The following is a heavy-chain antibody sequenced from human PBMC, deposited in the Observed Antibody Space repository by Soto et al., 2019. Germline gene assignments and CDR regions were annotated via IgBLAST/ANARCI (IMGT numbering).Heavy chain of an antibody. V-gene: IGHV3-21*01. J-gene: IGHJ4*02. D-gene: IGHD2-15*01. Sequence: EVQLVESGGGLVKPGGSLRLSCAASGFTFSSYSMNWVRQAPGKWLEWVSSISSSSSYIYYADSVKGRFTISRDNAKNSLYLQMNSLRAEDTAVYYCARDEGLYCSGGSCYGSFDYWGQGTLVTVSS. CDR2: ISSSSSYI. CDR3: ARDEGLYCSGGSCYGSFDY. CDR1: GFTFSSYS.